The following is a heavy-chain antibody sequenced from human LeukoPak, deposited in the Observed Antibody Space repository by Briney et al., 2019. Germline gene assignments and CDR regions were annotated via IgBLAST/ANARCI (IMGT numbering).Heavy chain of an antibody. Sequence: ASVKVSCKASGYTFTSYGISWVRQAPGQGLEWMGWISAYNGNTNYAQKLQGRVTMTTDTSTSTAYMELRSLRSDDTAVYYCARFVEFSAGFPYYYYYMDVWGKGTTVTVSS. CDR2: ISAYNGNT. D-gene: IGHD3-10*01. J-gene: IGHJ6*03. CDR1: GYTFTSYG. V-gene: IGHV1-18*01. CDR3: ARFVEFSAGFPYYYYYMDV.